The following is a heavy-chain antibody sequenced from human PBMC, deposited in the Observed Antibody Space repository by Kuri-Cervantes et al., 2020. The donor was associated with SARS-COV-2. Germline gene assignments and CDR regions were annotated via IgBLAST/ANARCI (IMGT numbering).Heavy chain of an antibody. V-gene: IGHV3-64*04. Sequence: GGSLRLSCVATGFTFSGYTMNWVRQAPGKGLEYVSAISSNGGSTYYADSVKGRFTISRDNSKNTLYLQMNSLRAEDTAVYYCAKGHQGAFDIWGQGTMVTVSS. J-gene: IGHJ3*02. CDR3: AKGHQGAFDI. CDR1: GFTFSGYT. CDR2: ISSNGGST.